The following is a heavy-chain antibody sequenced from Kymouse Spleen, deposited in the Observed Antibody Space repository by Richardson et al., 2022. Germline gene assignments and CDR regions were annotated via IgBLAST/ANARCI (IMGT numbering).Heavy chain of an antibody. CDR1: GGSFSGYY. CDR2: INHSGST. D-gene: IGHD2-2*02. J-gene: IGHJ4*02. V-gene: IGHV4-34*01. Sequence: QVQLQQWGAGLLKPSETLSLTCAVYGGSFSGYYWSWIRQPPGKGLEWIGEINHSGSTNYNPSLKSRVTISVDTSKNQFSLKLSSVTAADTAVYYCARGYCSSTSCYPISFDYWGQGTLVTVSS. CDR3: ARGYCSSTSCYPISFDY.